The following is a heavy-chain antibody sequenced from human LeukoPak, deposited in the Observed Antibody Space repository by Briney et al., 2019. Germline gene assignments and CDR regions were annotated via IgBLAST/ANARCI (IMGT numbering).Heavy chain of an antibody. D-gene: IGHD1-20*01. V-gene: IGHV3-15*01. J-gene: IGHJ4*02. CDR3: TTDHNWNYPDY. CDR2: IKSKTDGGTT. Sequence: PGRPLRLSCAASGFTFSNAWMSWVRQAPGKGLEWVGRIKSKTDGGTTDYAAPVKGRFTISRDDSKNTLYLQMNSLKTEDTAVYYCTTDHNWNYPDYWGQGTLVTVSS. CDR1: GFTFSNAW.